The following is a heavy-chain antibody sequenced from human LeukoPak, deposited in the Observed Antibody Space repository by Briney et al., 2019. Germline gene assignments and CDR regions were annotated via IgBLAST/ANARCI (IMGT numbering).Heavy chain of an antibody. D-gene: IGHD1-26*01. V-gene: IGHV1-8*01. Sequence: ASVKVSCQASGYTFPHYDINWVRQATGQGLEWMGWMSTSSGNTGYAQKVQGRLTMTSDTSITTVYMELSSLRSDDTAVYYCARVAGSIDYWGQGNLVTVSS. CDR3: ARVAGSIDY. J-gene: IGHJ4*02. CDR1: GYTFPHYD. CDR2: MSTSSGNT.